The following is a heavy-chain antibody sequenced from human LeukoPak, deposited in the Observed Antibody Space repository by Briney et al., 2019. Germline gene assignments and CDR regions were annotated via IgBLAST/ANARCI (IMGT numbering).Heavy chain of an antibody. Sequence: SETLSLTCAVYGGSFSGYYWSWIRQPPGKGLEWIGEINHSGSTNYNPSPKSRVTISVDTSKNQCSLKLSSVTAADTAVYYCARGLKRYCSGGSCYSRGVNYMDVWGKGTTVTVSS. CDR2: INHSGST. CDR3: ARGLKRYCSGGSCYSRGVNYMDV. D-gene: IGHD2-15*01. J-gene: IGHJ6*03. V-gene: IGHV4-34*01. CDR1: GGSFSGYY.